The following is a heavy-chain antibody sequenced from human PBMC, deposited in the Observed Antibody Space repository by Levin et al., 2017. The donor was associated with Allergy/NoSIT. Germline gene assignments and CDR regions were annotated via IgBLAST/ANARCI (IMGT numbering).Heavy chain of an antibody. CDR1: GASIRSKDYY. CDR2: IYFSGST. J-gene: IGHJ6*02. V-gene: IGHV4-39*01. D-gene: IGHD6-13*01. CDR3: AGFCTSSRCSDNHDYGMDV. Sequence: NSSETLSLTCAVSGASIRSKDYYWGWIRQSPEKGLEWMGSIYFSGSTYYNPSLKNRITLSADMSKNLFSLRLTSVTATDTAVYYCAGFCTSSRCSDNHDYGMDVWGHGTAVTVSS.